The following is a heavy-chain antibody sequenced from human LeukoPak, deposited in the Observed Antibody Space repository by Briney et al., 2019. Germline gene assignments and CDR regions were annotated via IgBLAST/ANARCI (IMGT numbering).Heavy chain of an antibody. J-gene: IGHJ4*02. Sequence: SETLSLTCTVSGYSISSGYYWGWIRQPPGKGLEWIGSIYHSGYTYYNPSLKSRVTISVDTPENQFSLKLSSVTAADTAVYYCVRGDRFDYWGQGTLVTVSS. CDR2: IYHSGYT. CDR1: GYSISSGYY. CDR3: VRGDRFDY. V-gene: IGHV4-38-2*02.